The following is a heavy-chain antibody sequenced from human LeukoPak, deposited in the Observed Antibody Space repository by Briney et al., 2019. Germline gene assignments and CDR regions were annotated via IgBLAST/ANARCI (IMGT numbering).Heavy chain of an antibody. CDR2: LNRDGSER. CDR1: GFTFTSHW. J-gene: IGHJ4*02. V-gene: IGHV3-7*01. CDR3: ARDGTHYGDYEDGLRY. D-gene: IGHD4-17*01. Sequence: GGSLRLSCGASGFTFTSHWMSWVRQVPGKGLEWVANLNRDGSERQYVDSVKGRFTISRDNAKSSLYLQMNSLRAEDTALYYCARDGTHYGDYEDGLRYWGQGTLVTVSS.